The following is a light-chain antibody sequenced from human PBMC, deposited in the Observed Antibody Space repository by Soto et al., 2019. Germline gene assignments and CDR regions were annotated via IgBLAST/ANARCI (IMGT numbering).Light chain of an antibody. Sequence: DIQMTQSPSSLSTSFGDRVTITCRASQGISNYLAWYQQKPGKVPKLLIYAASTLQSGVPSRFSGSGSGTDFTLTISSLQPEDVETYYCQKYNSAPWTFGQGTKLDIK. CDR2: AAS. J-gene: IGKJ1*01. CDR1: QGISNY. CDR3: QKYNSAPWT. V-gene: IGKV1-27*01.